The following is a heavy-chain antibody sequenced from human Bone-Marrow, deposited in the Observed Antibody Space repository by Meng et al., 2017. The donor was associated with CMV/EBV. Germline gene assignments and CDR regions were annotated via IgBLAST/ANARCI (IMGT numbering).Heavy chain of an antibody. Sequence: ASVKVSCKASGYTFTGYYMHWVRQAPGQGLEWMGWINPNSGGTNYAQKFLGRVTMTRDTSISTAYMELSRLRSDDTAAYYCARDGVLRFFEWDNWFDTWGQGTLVTVSS. CDR2: INPNSGGT. CDR3: ARDGVLRFFEWDNWFDT. V-gene: IGHV1-2*02. CDR1: GYTFTGYY. J-gene: IGHJ5*02. D-gene: IGHD3-3*01.